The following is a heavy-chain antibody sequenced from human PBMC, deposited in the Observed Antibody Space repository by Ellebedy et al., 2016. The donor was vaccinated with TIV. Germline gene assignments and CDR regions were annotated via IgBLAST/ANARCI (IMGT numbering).Heavy chain of an antibody. V-gene: IGHV1-18*01. J-gene: IGHJ4*02. CDR2: ISGNSGNS. CDR3: ARFEGRSYYPDY. D-gene: IGHD2-15*01. CDR1: GYTFTTHD. Sequence: AASVKVSCKASGYTFTTHDVSWVRQAPGQGLEWMGWISGNSGNSKYAQSFEGRLTLTIQTSTTTAYMELKSLKSDDTAVYYGARFEGRSYYPDYWGQGTLVTVSS.